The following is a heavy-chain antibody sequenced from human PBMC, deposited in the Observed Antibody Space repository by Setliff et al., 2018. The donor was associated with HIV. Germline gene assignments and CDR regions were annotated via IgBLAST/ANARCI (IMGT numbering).Heavy chain of an antibody. J-gene: IGHJ5*02. Sequence: SETLSLTCAVYGGSFTEYYWNWIRQPPGKGLEWIGEMSHSGSTKYNPSLKSRVTISGDTSKNQFSLNVNSVTAADTAVYYCASRVYYYDSSGYLREEGFDPWGQGTLVTVSS. CDR2: MSHSGST. V-gene: IGHV4-34*01. CDR1: GGSFTEYY. CDR3: ASRVYYYDSSGYLREEGFDP. D-gene: IGHD3-22*01.